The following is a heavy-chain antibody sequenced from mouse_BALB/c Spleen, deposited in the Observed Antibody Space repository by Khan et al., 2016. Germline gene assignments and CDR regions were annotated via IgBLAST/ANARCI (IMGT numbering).Heavy chain of an antibody. D-gene: IGHD2-10*02. V-gene: IGHV9-1*02. J-gene: IGHJ2*01. Sequence: QIQLVQSGPELKKPGETVKISCKASGYTFTNYGMNWVKQAPGKGLKWMGWINTYTGEPTYADDFKGRFAFSLETSASTAYWQINNLKNEDMATYFWARFRYGNYWGQGTTLTVSS. CDR1: GYTFTNYG. CDR3: ARFRYGNY. CDR2: INTYTGEP.